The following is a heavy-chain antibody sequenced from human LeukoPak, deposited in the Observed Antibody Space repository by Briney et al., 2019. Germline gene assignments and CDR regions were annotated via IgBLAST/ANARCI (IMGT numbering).Heavy chain of an antibody. V-gene: IGHV3-23*01. CDR3: AKELSLRYCSGGSCYRAPDY. J-gene: IGHJ4*02. CDR2: ISTTVGNT. D-gene: IGHD2-15*01. CDR1: GFTFSSYA. Sequence: GGSLRLSCAASGFTFSSYAMTWVRQAPGKGLEWVSTISTTVGNTYYADSVKGRFTISRDNSKNTLYLQMNSLRAEDTAVYYCAKELSLRYCSGGSCYRAPDYWGQGTLVTVSS.